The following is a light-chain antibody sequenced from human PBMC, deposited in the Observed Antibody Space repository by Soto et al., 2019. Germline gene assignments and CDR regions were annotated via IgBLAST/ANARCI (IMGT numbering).Light chain of an antibody. CDR2: GAS. Sequence: VVMTQSPATLSVSPGERASLSCRASQSVDSNLAWYQQKPGQAPRLLISGASTRATGIPANFTGSGSGTEFTFSISSLQSEDFAVYYCQQYNNWPPTFGLGTKVEVK. CDR1: QSVDSN. J-gene: IGKJ1*01. V-gene: IGKV3-15*01. CDR3: QQYNNWPPT.